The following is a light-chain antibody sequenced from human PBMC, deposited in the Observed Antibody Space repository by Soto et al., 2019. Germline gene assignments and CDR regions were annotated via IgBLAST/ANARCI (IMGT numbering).Light chain of an antibody. CDR1: QSVSSSY. V-gene: IGKV3-20*01. J-gene: IGKJ1*01. Sequence: EIVLTQSPGTLSLYPGQRATLSCRASQSVSSSYLAWYQQRPGQAPRLLIYGASSRATGIPDRFSGSGSGTDFTLTISRLEPEDFAVYYCQQYGSSPWTVGQGTKVEIK. CDR3: QQYGSSPWT. CDR2: GAS.